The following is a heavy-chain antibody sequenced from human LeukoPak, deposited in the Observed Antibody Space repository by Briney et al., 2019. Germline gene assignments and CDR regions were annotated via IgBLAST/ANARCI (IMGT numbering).Heavy chain of an antibody. V-gene: IGHV3-23*01. CDR2: ISGSGGST. CDR1: AFTFRTYS. D-gene: IGHD3-3*01. CDR3: AKDLQPLEWLSPYFDY. Sequence: GGSLRLSCVASAFTFRTYSMHWVRQAPGKGLEWVSAISGSGGSTYYADSVKGRFTISRDNSKNTLYLQMNSLRAEDTAVYYCAKDLQPLEWLSPYFDYWGQGTLVTVSS. J-gene: IGHJ4*02.